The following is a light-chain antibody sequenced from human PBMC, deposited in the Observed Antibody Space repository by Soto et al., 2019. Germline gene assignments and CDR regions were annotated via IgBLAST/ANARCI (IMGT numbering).Light chain of an antibody. V-gene: IGKV3-11*01. CDR1: QSVSSF. CDR2: GAS. J-gene: IGKJ1*01. Sequence: DIVLTQSPATPSLTPGERATLTCRASQSVSSFLAWYQQKPGQAPRLLIYGASIRATGIPARFSGSGSGTDFTLTISSLEPEDFAVYYCQQRSNWPPWTFGQGTKVDI. CDR3: QQRSNWPPWT.